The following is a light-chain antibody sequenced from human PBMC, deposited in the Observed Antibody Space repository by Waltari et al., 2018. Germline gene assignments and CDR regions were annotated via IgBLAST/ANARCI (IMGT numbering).Light chain of an antibody. CDR3: CSYADTTTWV. J-gene: IGLJ3*02. Sequence: QSALTQPAPVSGSPGQSITISRNGTSRYVGNYNRCLWYQQYPDKAPKLIVYEGSQRPSGVSNRFSGSKSGNTASLTISGLQAEDEADYYCCSYADTTTWVFGGGTKLTVL. CDR1: SRYVGNYNR. V-gene: IGLV2-23*01. CDR2: EGS.